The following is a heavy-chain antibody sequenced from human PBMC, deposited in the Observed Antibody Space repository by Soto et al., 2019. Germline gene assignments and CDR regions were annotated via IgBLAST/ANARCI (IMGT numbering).Heavy chain of an antibody. D-gene: IGHD3-22*01. Sequence: QVQLVESGGDLVKPGGSLRLSCAASGFPFSDYYMSWILQAPGKGLEWVSSIGSSSTYTNYADFVKGRFTISRDNAKNSLYLQMNSLRAEDTAVYYCARRRPIGYYNFWGQGTLVTVSA. CDR1: GFPFSDYY. V-gene: IGHV3-11*05. CDR2: IGSSSTYT. CDR3: ARRRPIGYYNF. J-gene: IGHJ4*02.